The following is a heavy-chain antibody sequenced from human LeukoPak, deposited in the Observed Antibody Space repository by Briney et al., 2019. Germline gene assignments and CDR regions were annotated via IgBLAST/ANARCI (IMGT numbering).Heavy chain of an antibody. CDR2: IYYSGST. CDR1: GGSISSYY. V-gene: IGHV4-59*01. Sequence: SETLPLTCTVSGGSISSYYWSWVRQPPGKGLEWIGYIYYSGSTNYNPSLKSRVTISVDTSKNQFSLRLSSVTAADTAVYYCARGLVDYDFWSGYAFDYWGQGTLVTVSS. D-gene: IGHD3-3*01. J-gene: IGHJ4*02. CDR3: ARGLVDYDFWSGYAFDY.